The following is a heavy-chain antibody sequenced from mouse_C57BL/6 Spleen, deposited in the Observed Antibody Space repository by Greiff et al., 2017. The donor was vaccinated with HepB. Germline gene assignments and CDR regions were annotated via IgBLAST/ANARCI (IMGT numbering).Heavy chain of an antibody. CDR1: GFTFSSYA. CDR3: ARSYYYGGDYAMDY. Sequence: EVKLMESGGGLVKPGGSLKLSCAASGFTFSSYAMSWVRQTPEKRLEWVATISDGGSYTYYPDNVKGRFTISRDNAKNNLYLQMSHLKSEDTAMYYCARSYYYGGDYAMDYWGQGTSVTVSS. CDR2: ISDGGSYT. D-gene: IGHD1-1*01. J-gene: IGHJ4*01. V-gene: IGHV5-4*03.